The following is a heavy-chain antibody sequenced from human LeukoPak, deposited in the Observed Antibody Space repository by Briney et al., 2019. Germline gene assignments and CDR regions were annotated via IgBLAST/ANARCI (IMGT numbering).Heavy chain of an antibody. D-gene: IGHD3-16*01. V-gene: IGHV3-7*03. J-gene: IGHJ6*02. CDR2: INHNGNVD. Sequence: GGSLRLSCAASGFTFSSYWMNWARQAPGKGLEWVASINHNGNVDYYVDSVKGRFTISRDNAKNSLYLQMSNLRAEDTAVYFCARGGGLDVWGQGATVTVSS. CDR3: ARGGGLDV. CDR1: GFTFSSYW.